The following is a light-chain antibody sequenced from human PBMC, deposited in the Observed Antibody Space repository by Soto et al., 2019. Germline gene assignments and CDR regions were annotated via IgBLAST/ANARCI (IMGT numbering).Light chain of an antibody. CDR3: QQDNSYV. CDR2: KAS. Sequence: DVQMTQTPSSLSASVGDRVILTCRASQSIGNWLAWYQQKPGKAPKLLIYKASSLESGVPTRFSGSGSGTDFALTISILKPEYFATYYCQQDNSYVFGPGTKVDIK. V-gene: IGKV1-5*03. J-gene: IGKJ3*01. CDR1: QSIGNW.